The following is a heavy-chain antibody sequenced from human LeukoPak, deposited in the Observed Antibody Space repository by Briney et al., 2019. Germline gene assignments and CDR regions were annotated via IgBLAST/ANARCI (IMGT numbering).Heavy chain of an antibody. CDR3: ARDNNSSGWYARVWYFDL. V-gene: IGHV4-39*07. D-gene: IGHD6-19*01. Sequence: PSETLSLTCTVSGGSISSSSYYWGWIRQPPGKGLEWIGSIYYSGSTYYNPSLKSRVTISVDTSKNQFSLKLSSVTAADTAVYYCARDNNSSGWYARVWYFDLWGRGTLVTVSS. J-gene: IGHJ2*01. CDR1: GGSISSSSYY. CDR2: IYYSGST.